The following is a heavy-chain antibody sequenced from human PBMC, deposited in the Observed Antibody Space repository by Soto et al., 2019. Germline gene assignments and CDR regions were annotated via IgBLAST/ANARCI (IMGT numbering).Heavy chain of an antibody. CDR3: AHRPYRSSRLNWFDP. D-gene: IGHD6-13*01. CDR1: GFSLSTSGVG. J-gene: IGHJ5*02. Sequence: QITLKESGPTLVKPTQTLTLTCTFSGFSLSTSGVGVGWIRQPPGQALEWLALIYWNDDKRYSPSLKSRFTITKETSKHQLVLTMTSLDPVDTAKYSCAHRPYRSSRLNWFDPWGQGPLVTASS. V-gene: IGHV2-5*01. CDR2: IYWNDDK.